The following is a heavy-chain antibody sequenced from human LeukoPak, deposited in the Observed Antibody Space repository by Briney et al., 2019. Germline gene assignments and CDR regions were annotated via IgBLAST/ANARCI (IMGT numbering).Heavy chain of an antibody. CDR3: AKDPGYCSSTSCYEHYYMDV. Sequence: GGSLRLSCAASGFTFRSYAMSWVRQAPGKGLEWVSGINDSGGSTYYADSVKGRFTISRDISKNTLYLQMNSLRAEDTAVYYCAKDPGYCSSTSCYEHYYMDVWGKGTTVTVSS. CDR1: GFTFRSYA. D-gene: IGHD2-2*03. CDR2: INDSGGST. V-gene: IGHV3-23*01. J-gene: IGHJ6*03.